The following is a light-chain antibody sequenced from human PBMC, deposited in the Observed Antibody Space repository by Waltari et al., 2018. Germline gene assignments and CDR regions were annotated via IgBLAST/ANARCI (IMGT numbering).Light chain of an antibody. CDR3: SSYTSSGVV. Sequence: QSALTHACLVFWFTGKGSILLFPGTRRCVWGFCFFSWYQQYPGKAPRLIIYDVYNRPSGVSNRFSGSKSDNTASLTISGLQAEDESVYYCSSYTSSGVVFGGGTKLTVL. CDR1: RRCVWGFCF. J-gene: IGLJ2*01. V-gene: IGLV2-14*01. CDR2: DVY.